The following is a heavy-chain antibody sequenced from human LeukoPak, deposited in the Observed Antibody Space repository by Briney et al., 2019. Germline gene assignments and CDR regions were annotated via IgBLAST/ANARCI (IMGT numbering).Heavy chain of an antibody. CDR3: ARGANYDILTGSLGGAFDI. J-gene: IGHJ3*02. Sequence: GGSLRLSCAASRFTFSSYGMHWVRQAPGKGLEWVSGISWNSGSIGYADSVKGRFTISRDNAKNSLYLQMNSLRAEDTAVYYCARGANYDILTGSLGGAFDIWGQGTMVTVSS. D-gene: IGHD3-9*01. CDR1: RFTFSSYG. CDR2: ISWNSGSI. V-gene: IGHV3-48*04.